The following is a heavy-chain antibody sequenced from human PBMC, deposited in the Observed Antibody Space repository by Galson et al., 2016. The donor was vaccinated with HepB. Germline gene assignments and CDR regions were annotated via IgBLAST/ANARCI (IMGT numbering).Heavy chain of an antibody. CDR1: GFTFSGFW. Sequence: SLRLSCAASGFTFSGFWMHWVRQAPGKGLVWVSRITSDGSSTTYADSVKGRFTTSRDNAKNTLYLQMNSLRAEDTAVYYCARVGQSWELSHWGQGILVTVSP. J-gene: IGHJ4*02. D-gene: IGHD1-26*01. V-gene: IGHV3-74*01. CDR3: ARVGQSWELSH. CDR2: ITSDGSST.